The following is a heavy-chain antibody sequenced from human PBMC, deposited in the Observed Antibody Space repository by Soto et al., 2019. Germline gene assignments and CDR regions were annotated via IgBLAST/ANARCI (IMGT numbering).Heavy chain of an antibody. V-gene: IGHV4-39*01. CDR2: IYFRGNT. Sequence: QLQLQESGPGLVKPSETLSLTCSVSGDSINSDKYYWGWIRQPPGKGLEWIGSIYFRGNTYYNPSLQPRVTISLHKSKSQFSLKLNSVTAADSAVYFCARLEGLATISYYFDFWGQGALVTVSS. CDR1: GDSINSDKYY. CDR3: ARLEGLATISYYFDF. J-gene: IGHJ4*02. D-gene: IGHD3-9*01.